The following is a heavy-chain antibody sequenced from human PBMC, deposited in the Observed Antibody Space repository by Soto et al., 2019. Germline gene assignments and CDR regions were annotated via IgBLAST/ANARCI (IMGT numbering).Heavy chain of an antibody. J-gene: IGHJ4*02. D-gene: IGHD5-18*01. Sequence: EVQLVESGGGLVKPGGSLRLSCAASGFTFTSYNMNWVRQAPGKGLEWVSSIGVSGSYIYYADSVKGRFTISRDNAKNALYLQMSSLRAEDTAVYYCATRGGYTFGTADFDYWGQGTLVTVSS. CDR2: IGVSGSYI. CDR1: GFTFTSYN. V-gene: IGHV3-21*01. CDR3: ATRGGYTFGTADFDY.